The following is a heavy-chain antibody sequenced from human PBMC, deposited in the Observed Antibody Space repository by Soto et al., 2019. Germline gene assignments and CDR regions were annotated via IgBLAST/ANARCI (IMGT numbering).Heavy chain of an antibody. Sequence: QVQLVQSGAEVKKPGASVKISCKASGYTFTSYSIHWVRQAPGQGLEWMGIINPNGGSTRYAQKLQGRVTMTRDTSTSTVYMELSILTSEDTAVYYCARGRRGSGVMHARFDPGGHGTLVTVSS. CDR3: ARGRRGSGVMHARFDP. D-gene: IGHD3-16*01. CDR1: GYTFTSYS. J-gene: IGHJ5*02. CDR2: INPNGGST. V-gene: IGHV1-46*04.